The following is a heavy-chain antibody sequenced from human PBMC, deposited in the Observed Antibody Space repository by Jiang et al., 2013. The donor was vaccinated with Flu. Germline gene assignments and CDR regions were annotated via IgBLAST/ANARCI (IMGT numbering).Heavy chain of an antibody. Sequence: LKPSETLSLTCGFDDDSFSDYYWAWIRQPPGTGLEWVGEVNHSGGTNYTPSLQSRVTISIDTSRKQFSLKLTSVTAADTAVYFCARGLKAVDYFGSGFYFYYYYMDVWGQGDHGLCLF. V-gene: IGHV4-34*01. CDR3: ARGLKAVDYFGSGFYFYYYYMDV. CDR1: DDSFSDYY. J-gene: IGHJ6*03. CDR2: VNHSGGT. D-gene: IGHD3-10*01.